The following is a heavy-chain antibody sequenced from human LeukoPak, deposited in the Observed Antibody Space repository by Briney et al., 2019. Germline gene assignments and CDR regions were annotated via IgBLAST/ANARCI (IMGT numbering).Heavy chain of an antibody. D-gene: IGHD6-6*01. CDR1: GYTFTSYG. Sequence: ASVKVSCKASGYTFTSYGISWVRRAPGQGLEWMGWISAYNGNTNYAQKLQGRVTMTTDTSTSTAYMELRSLRSDDTAVYYCARYSSSPSGYYFDYWGQGTLVTVSS. CDR2: ISAYNGNT. CDR3: ARYSSSPSGYYFDY. V-gene: IGHV1-18*01. J-gene: IGHJ4*02.